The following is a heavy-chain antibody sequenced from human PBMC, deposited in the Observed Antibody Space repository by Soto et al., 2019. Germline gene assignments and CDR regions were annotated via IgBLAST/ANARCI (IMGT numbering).Heavy chain of an antibody. CDR2: IYHSGST. CDR3: ARVEWELLNWFDP. J-gene: IGHJ5*02. V-gene: IGHV4-38-2*01. CDR1: GYSISSGYY. D-gene: IGHD1-26*01. Sequence: LSLTCAVSGYSISSGYYWGWIRQPPGKGLEWIGSIYHSGSTYYNPSLKSRATISVDTSKNQFSLKLSSVTAADTAVYYCARVEWELLNWFDPWGQGTLVTVSS.